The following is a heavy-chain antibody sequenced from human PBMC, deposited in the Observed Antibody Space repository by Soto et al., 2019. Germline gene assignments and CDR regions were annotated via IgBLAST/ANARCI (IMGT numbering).Heavy chain of an antibody. V-gene: IGHV5-51*01. CDR3: ARRYGSGKTNTEFDY. CDR2: IYPGDSDT. J-gene: IGHJ4*02. CDR1: GYSFTSYW. D-gene: IGHD3-10*01. Sequence: GESLKISCKGSGYSFTSYWIGWVRQMPGKGLEWMGIIYPGDSDTRYSPSFQGQVTISADKSISTAYLQWSSLKASDTAMYYCARRYGSGKTNTEFDYWGQGTLVTVSS.